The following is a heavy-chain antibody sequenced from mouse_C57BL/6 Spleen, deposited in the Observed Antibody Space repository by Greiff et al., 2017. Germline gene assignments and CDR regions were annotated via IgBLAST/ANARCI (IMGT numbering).Heavy chain of an antibody. CDR1: GYAFSSSW. J-gene: IGHJ4*01. CDR2: IYPGDGDT. Sequence: QVQLKESGPELVKPGASVKISCKASGYAFSSSWMNWVKQRPGKGLEWIGRIYPGDGDTNYNGKFKGKATLTADKSSSTAYMQLSSLTSEDSAVYFCARFITTHYYARDYWGQGTSVTVSS. D-gene: IGHD1-1*01. CDR3: ARFITTHYYARDY. V-gene: IGHV1-82*01.